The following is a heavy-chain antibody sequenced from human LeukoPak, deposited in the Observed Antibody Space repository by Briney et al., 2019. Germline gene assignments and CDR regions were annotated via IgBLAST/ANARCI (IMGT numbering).Heavy chain of an antibody. CDR2: IYHSGST. D-gene: IGHD6-13*01. CDR3: ARDRDGKAAAGSGEDYFDY. CDR1: GGSISSGGYY. V-gene: IGHV4-30-2*01. J-gene: IGHJ4*02. Sequence: PSETLSLTCTVSGGSISSGGYYWSWIRQPPGKGLEWIGYIYHSGSTYYNPSLKSRVTISVDRSKNQFSLKLSSVTAADTAVYYCARDRDGKAAAGSGEDYFDYWGQGTLVTVSS.